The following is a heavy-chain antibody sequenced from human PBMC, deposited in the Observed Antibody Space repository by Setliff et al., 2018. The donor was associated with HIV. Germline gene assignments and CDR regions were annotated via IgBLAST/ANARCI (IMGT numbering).Heavy chain of an antibody. V-gene: IGHV3-74*03. Sequence: GGSLRLSCAASGFTFSGNWMNWVRQAPGKGLVWVSRINNDGSSITYADSVKGRFTIARDKVKNTLHLQMNSLRAEDTAVYYCATARRDYYDRGRRSHYYIDVWGKGTTVTVSS. CDR1: GFTFSGNW. CDR3: ATARRDYYDRGRRSHYYIDV. D-gene: IGHD3-22*01. CDR2: INNDGSSI. J-gene: IGHJ6*03.